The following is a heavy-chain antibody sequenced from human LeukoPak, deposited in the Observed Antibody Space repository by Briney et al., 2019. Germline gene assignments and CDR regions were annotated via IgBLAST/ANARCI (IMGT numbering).Heavy chain of an antibody. V-gene: IGHV3-7*01. D-gene: IGHD6-13*01. CDR1: GFTFGSCW. J-gene: IGHJ4*02. CDR2: INQDGSQK. Sequence: GGSLRLSCAASGFTFGSCWMNWVRQTPGKGLEWVANINQDGSQKFYVDSVKGRFTISRDNANNSLYLQMNSLRDEDTAVYYCARVREGAVGYYFDYWGQGTLVTVSS. CDR3: ARVREGAVGYYFDY.